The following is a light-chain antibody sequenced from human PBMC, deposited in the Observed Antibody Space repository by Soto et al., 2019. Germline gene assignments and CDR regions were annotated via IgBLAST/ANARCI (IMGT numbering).Light chain of an antibody. CDR2: GDT. CDR1: SSDVESYNL. J-gene: IGLJ3*02. V-gene: IGLV2-23*01. Sequence: QSVLTQPASVSGSPGQSITISCTGTSSDVESYNLVSWYQQHPGKAPKLMIFGDTQRPSGVSNRFSGSRSGNTDSLTISGLQAEDEADYYCSLYAGSTEMFGGGTKLTVL. CDR3: SLYAGSTEM.